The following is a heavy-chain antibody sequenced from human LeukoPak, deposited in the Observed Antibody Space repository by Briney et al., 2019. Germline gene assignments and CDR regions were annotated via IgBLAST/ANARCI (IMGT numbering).Heavy chain of an antibody. CDR2: IWNDGSNK. CDR3: GRWNYYYGSRGYSIDY. V-gene: IGHV3-33*01. Sequence: GGSLRLSCAASGFTFSSYGMHWVRQAPGKGLEWVAIIWNDGSNKYYADSVKGRFTISRDNSKNTLYLQMNGLRAEDTAVYSCGRWNYYYGSRGYSIDYWGQGTLVTVSS. CDR1: GFTFSSYG. D-gene: IGHD3-22*01. J-gene: IGHJ4*02.